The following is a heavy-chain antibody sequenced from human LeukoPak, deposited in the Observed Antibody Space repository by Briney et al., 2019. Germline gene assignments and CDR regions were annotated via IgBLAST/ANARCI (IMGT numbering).Heavy chain of an antibody. CDR1: GGTFSSYA. V-gene: IGHV1-69*13. J-gene: IGHJ6*02. Sequence: SVKVSCKASGGTFSSYAISWVRQAPGQGLEWMGGIIPIFGTANYAQKFQGRVTITADESTSTAYMELSSLRSEDTAVYYCARNYDILTGLYGMDVWGQGTLVTVSS. D-gene: IGHD3-9*01. CDR3: ARNYDILTGLYGMDV. CDR2: IIPIFGTA.